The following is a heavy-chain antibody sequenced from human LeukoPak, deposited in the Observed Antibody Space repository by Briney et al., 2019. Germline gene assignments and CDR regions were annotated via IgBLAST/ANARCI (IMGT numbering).Heavy chain of an antibody. D-gene: IGHD5-18*01. CDR3: ARGDYRSGYVAY. V-gene: IGHV3-30*03. CDR2: ISYDGRNK. Sequence: GGSLRLSCAASGFTFSSYGMHWVRQAPGKGLEWVAGISYDGRNKYYADSVKGRFTVSRDNSKNTLFLRMNSLRGEDTAVYYCARGDYRSGYVAYWGQGTLVTVSS. CDR1: GFTFSSYG. J-gene: IGHJ4*02.